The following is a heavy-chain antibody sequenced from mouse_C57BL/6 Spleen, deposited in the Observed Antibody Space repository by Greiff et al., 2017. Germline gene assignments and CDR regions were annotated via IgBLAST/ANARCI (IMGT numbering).Heavy chain of an antibody. Sequence: VQLQQPGAELVKPGASVKMSCKASGYTFTSYWITWVKQRPGQGLEWIGDIYPGSGSTNYNEKFKSKATLTVDTSSSTAYMQLSSLTSEDSAVYYCAEGGFYYYGSSLDYWGQGTTLTVSS. CDR1: GYTFTSYW. CDR2: IYPGSGST. D-gene: IGHD1-1*01. CDR3: AEGGFYYYGSSLDY. J-gene: IGHJ2*01. V-gene: IGHV1-55*01.